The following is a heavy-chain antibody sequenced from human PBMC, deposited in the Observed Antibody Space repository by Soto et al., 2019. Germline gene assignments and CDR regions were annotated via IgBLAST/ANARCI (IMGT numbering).Heavy chain of an antibody. V-gene: IGHV3-30*03. D-gene: IGHD6-6*01. Sequence: GGSLRLSCAASGFTFSSYGMHWVRQAPGKGLEWVAVISYDGSNKYYADSVKGRFTISRDNSKNTLYLQMNSLRAEDTAVYYCATSRPDYYYGMDVWGQGTTVTVSS. CDR1: GFTFSSYG. CDR3: ATSRPDYYYGMDV. CDR2: ISYDGSNK. J-gene: IGHJ6*02.